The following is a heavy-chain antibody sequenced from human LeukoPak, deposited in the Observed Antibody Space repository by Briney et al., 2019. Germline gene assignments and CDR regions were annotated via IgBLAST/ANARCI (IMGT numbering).Heavy chain of an antibody. CDR3: VRGGVAMATPFDH. CDR2: IKHGVST. Sequence: PSETLSLTCAVYGGSFSGYYWSWIRQPPGKGREWIGEIKHGVSTNYNPSLRIRVTLSVDTSKNQFSRNLNSVTGADTAVYYCVRGGVAMATPFDHWGQGNLVTLPS. CDR1: GGSFSGYY. J-gene: IGHJ4*02. V-gene: IGHV4-34*01. D-gene: IGHD5-24*01.